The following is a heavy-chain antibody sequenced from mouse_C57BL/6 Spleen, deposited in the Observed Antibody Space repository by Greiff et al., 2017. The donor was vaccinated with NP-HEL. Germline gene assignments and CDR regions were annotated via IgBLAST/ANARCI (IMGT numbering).Heavy chain of an antibody. Sequence: QVQLQQSGPGLVAPSQSLSITCTVSGFSLTSYGVHWVRQPPGKGLEWLVVIWSDGSTTYNSALKSRLSISKDNSKSQVFLKMNSLQTDDTAMYYCARHLVRHYYAMDYWGQGTSVTVSS. D-gene: IGHD1-2*01. V-gene: IGHV2-6-1*01. CDR1: GFSLTSYG. J-gene: IGHJ4*01. CDR2: IWSDGST. CDR3: ARHLVRHYYAMDY.